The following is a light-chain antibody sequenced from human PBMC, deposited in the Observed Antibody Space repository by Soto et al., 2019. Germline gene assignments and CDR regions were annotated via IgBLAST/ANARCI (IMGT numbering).Light chain of an antibody. Sequence: QSVLTQPPSVSAAPGQKVTISCSGTSSNIGNNYVSWYQHLPGTAPKLLIYDNNKRPSGIPDRFSGSKSGTSATLGIAGLQTGDEGDYYCATWDTSLSGVVFGGGTKLTVL. CDR3: ATWDTSLSGVV. CDR1: SSNIGNNY. J-gene: IGLJ2*01. CDR2: DNN. V-gene: IGLV1-51*01.